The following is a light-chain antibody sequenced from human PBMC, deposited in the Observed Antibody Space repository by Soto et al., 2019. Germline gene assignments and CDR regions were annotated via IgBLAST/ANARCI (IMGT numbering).Light chain of an antibody. Sequence: DIQMTQSPSSLSASVGDRVTITCRASRSVNNFLNWYQQKPGKAPNLLIYGASRLQIGVPSRFRGSGPETDFTLTISSLQPEDFATYFCQQSFSFPPTFGQGTRLEIK. CDR3: QQSFSFPPT. CDR2: GAS. J-gene: IGKJ5*01. CDR1: RSVNNF. V-gene: IGKV1-39*01.